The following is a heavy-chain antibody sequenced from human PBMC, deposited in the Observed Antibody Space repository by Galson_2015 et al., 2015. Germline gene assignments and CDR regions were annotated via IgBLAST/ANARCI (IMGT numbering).Heavy chain of an antibody. CDR1: ELSFGDKA. V-gene: IGHV3-49*03. CDR3: TCDWNDGSNDYYYNMDV. CDR2: IRNKLYGGTT. Sequence: SLRLSCAASELSFGDKAMGWYRQAPGKGLEWVGFIRNKLYGGTTEYAASVKGRFTISRDESKSIAYLQMNSVRVEDTAVYYCTCDWNDGSNDYYYNMDVWGKGTTVIVSS. D-gene: IGHD1-1*01. J-gene: IGHJ6*03.